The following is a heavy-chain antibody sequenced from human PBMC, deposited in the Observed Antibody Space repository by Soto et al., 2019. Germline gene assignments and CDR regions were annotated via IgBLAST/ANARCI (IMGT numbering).Heavy chain of an antibody. J-gene: IGHJ3*02. CDR3: ARAAGELGNAFDI. CDR1: GFTFSSYG. CDR2: IWYNGSNK. D-gene: IGHD1-26*01. V-gene: IGHV3-33*01. Sequence: GGSLRLSCAASGFTFSSYGMHWVRQAPGKGLEWVAVIWYNGSNKYYADCVKGRFTISRDNSKNTLYLQMKSMRAEDTAVYYCARAAGELGNAFDIWGQGTMVTVSS.